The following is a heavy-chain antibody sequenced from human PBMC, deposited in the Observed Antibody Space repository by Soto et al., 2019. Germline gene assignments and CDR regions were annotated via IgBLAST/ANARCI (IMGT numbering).Heavy chain of an antibody. D-gene: IGHD1-26*01. CDR3: ARGGNRKFAY. CDR2: LLYDGSNK. V-gene: IGHV3-30-3*01. Sequence: QVQLVESGGGVVQPGRSLRLSCAASGFTFSIYEMHWFRQAPGKGLEWVAVLLYDGSNKYYADSVEGRFTISRDISKSTLYLQMDSLKTEDSAVYYCARGGNRKFAYWGRGTLVAVSS. J-gene: IGHJ4*02. CDR1: GFTFSIYE.